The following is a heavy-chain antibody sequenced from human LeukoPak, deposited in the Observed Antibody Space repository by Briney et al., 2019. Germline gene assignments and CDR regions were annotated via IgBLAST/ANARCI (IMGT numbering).Heavy chain of an antibody. V-gene: IGHV4-59*08. CDR1: GGSISSYY. D-gene: IGHD3-22*01. J-gene: IGHJ4*02. CDR3: VRHDDSSGYYVAYFDY. CDR2: IYYSGST. Sequence: SETLSLTCTVSGGSISSYYWSWLRQPPGKGLEWIGYIYYSGSTNYNPSLKSRVTISVDTSKNQFSLKLSSVTAADTAVYYCVRHDDSSGYYVAYFDYWGQGTLVTVSS.